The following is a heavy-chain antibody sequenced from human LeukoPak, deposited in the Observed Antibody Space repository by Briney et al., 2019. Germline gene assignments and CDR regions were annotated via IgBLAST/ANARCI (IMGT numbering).Heavy chain of an antibody. V-gene: IGHV4-34*01. CDR1: GGSFSGYY. Sequence: SETLSLTCAVYGGSFSGYYWSWIRQPPGKGLEWIGEINHSGSTNYNPSLKSRVTISVDTSKNQSSLKLSSVTAADTAVYYCARRRAAGTDYWGQGTLVTVSS. J-gene: IGHJ4*02. CDR2: INHSGST. CDR3: ARRRAAGTDY. D-gene: IGHD6-13*01.